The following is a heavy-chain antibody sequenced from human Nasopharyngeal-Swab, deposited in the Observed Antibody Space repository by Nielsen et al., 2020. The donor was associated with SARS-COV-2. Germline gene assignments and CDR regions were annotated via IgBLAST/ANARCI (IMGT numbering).Heavy chain of an antibody. CDR2: INPNSGGT. J-gene: IGHJ6*02. Sequence: ASVKVSCKASGYTFTGYYIHWVRQAPGQGLEWMGWINPNSGGTNYAQKFQGRVTMTRDTSISTAYMELSRLRSDDTAVYYCARDGAIAAAGDVNYYYYYGMDVWGQGTTVTVSS. D-gene: IGHD6-13*01. CDR3: ARDGAIAAAGDVNYYYYYGMDV. V-gene: IGHV1-2*02. CDR1: GYTFTGYY.